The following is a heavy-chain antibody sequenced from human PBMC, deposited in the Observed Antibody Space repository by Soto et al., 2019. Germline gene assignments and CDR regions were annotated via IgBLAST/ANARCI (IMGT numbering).Heavy chain of an antibody. V-gene: IGHV3-23*01. CDR3: AKDRGGTGWPFDH. D-gene: IGHD6-19*01. J-gene: IGHJ4*02. CDR1: GFTFGNFA. CDR2: ISAGGATT. Sequence: GGSLRLSCTPSGFTFGNFAMSWVRQAPGKGLEWVSSISAGGATTYYADSVKGRVTMSRDNSKNALSLQMISLRAEDSAVYYCAKDRGGTGWPFDHWGQGTLVTVSS.